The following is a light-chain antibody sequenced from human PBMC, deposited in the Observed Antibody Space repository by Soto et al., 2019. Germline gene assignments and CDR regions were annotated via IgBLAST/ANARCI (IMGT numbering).Light chain of an antibody. Sequence: EIVMTQSPATLSVSPGERATLSCRASQSVSSKLAWYQQKPGQAPRLLIYGASMRATGSPARFSGSGSGTEFTLTISSLQSEDFAVYYCQQYSNWPPLTFGGGTRVEIK. CDR1: QSVSSK. CDR3: QQYSNWPPLT. CDR2: GAS. J-gene: IGKJ4*01. V-gene: IGKV3D-15*01.